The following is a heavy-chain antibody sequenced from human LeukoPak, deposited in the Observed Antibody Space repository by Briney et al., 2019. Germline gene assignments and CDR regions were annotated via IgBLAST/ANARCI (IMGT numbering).Heavy chain of an antibody. Sequence: PSETLSLTCTVSGGSISSGGYYWSWIRQHPGKGLEWIGYIYYSGSTYYNPSLKSRVTISVDTSKNQFSLKLSSVTAADTAVYYCAREARADTAMVNEGGFDYWGQGTLVTVSS. V-gene: IGHV4-31*03. D-gene: IGHD5-18*01. J-gene: IGHJ4*02. CDR3: AREARADTAMVNEGGFDY. CDR1: GGSISSGGYY. CDR2: IYYSGST.